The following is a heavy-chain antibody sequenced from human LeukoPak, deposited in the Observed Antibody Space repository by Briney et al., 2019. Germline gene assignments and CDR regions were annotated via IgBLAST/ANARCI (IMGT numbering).Heavy chain of an antibody. CDR2: ISGSGGAT. J-gene: IGHJ5*02. CDR1: GFTFSSHA. D-gene: IGHD1-7*01. V-gene: IGHV3-23*01. Sequence: GGSLRLSCAASGFTFSSHAMSWVRQAPGKGLEWVSVISGSGGATSYADSVKGRFTISRDNSKNTLCLQMDSLRAEDTAVYYCAKTLFSQGTKFDPWGQGTLVTVSS. CDR3: AKTLFSQGTKFDP.